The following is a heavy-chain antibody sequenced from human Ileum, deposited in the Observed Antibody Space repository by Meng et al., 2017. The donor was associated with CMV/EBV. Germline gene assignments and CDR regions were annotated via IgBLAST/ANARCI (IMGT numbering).Heavy chain of an antibody. Sequence: MTLQESVLRTVKLAETLSSTGIASGDPISSGGSSWAWFRQPPGKRMEWIGSMYFSGIADYNPSLKSRVTISLHATQKQFSLRLTSVTAADSAVYFCARDLTNKWFYYWGQGTLVTVSS. CDR2: MYFSGIA. V-gene: IGHV4-39*07. CDR1: GDPISSGGSS. D-gene: IGHD1-26*01. J-gene: IGHJ4*02. CDR3: ARDLTNKWFYY.